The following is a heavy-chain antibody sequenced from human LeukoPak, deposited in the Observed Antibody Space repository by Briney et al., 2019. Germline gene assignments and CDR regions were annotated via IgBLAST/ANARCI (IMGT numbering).Heavy chain of an antibody. D-gene: IGHD1-26*01. CDR1: GFTFSSYA. J-gene: IGHJ3*02. V-gene: IGHV3-64*01. Sequence: GGSLRLSCAASGFTFSSYAMHWVGQAPGKGLEYVSAISSNGGSTYYANSVKGRFTISRDNSKNTLYLQMGSLRAEDMAVYYCARGATTADAFDIWGQGTMVTVSS. CDR2: ISSNGGST. CDR3: ARGATTADAFDI.